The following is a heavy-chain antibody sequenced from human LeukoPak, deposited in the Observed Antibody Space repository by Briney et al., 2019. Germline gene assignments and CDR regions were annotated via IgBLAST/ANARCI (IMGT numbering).Heavy chain of an antibody. Sequence: SETLSLTCTVSGDSISSTTCYWGWIRQPPGKGLEWIGSVYYSGTTYYNPSLRSRVTISIDTAKNQFSLKLSSVTAADTAVYYCAVGGSSRGAFDIWGQGTMVTVSS. CDR1: GDSISSTTCY. J-gene: IGHJ3*02. D-gene: IGHD1-26*01. CDR3: AVGGSSRGAFDI. V-gene: IGHV4-39*07. CDR2: VYYSGTT.